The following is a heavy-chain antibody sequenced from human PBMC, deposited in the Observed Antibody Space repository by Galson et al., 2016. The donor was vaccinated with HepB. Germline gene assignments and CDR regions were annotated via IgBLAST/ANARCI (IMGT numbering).Heavy chain of an antibody. CDR1: GFSLSESGVG. Sequence: PALVKPTQTLTLTCSFSGFSLSESGVGVGWIRQPPGKALEWLALIYGDDDDKRYRPSLRNSLAISKYTSKNQVVLTMSNVEPEDTATYYCSHRHTPGTLFDYWGQGILVTVSS. CDR2: IYGDDDDK. CDR3: SHRHTPGTLFDY. V-gene: IGHV2-5*02. J-gene: IGHJ4*02.